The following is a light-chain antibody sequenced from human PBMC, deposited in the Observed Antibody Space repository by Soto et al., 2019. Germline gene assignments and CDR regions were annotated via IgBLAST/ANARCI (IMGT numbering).Light chain of an antibody. CDR1: SSDVGRYNY. J-gene: IGLJ1*01. Sequence: AVRTQPPSASGSPGQSVTIACTGTSSDVGRYNYISWYQQRPGKAPKLIIYEVSKRPSGVPDRLSGFKYGNTASLTVSGLQDEDFSDYYCSSYARNSPYLFGTGTKLTVL. CDR2: EVS. CDR3: SSYARNSPYL. V-gene: IGLV2-8*01.